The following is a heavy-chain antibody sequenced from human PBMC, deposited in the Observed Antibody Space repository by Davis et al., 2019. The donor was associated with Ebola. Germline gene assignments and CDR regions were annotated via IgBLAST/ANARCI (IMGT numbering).Heavy chain of an antibody. CDR3: ARDRGMIAAAGHFDY. J-gene: IGHJ4*02. CDR1: GYTFTSYG. CDR2: ISTYNGNT. Sequence: AASVKVSCKASGYTFTSYGISWVRQAPGQGLEWMGWISTYNGNTNYAQKLQGRVTMTTDTSTSTAYTELRSLRSDDTAVYYCARDRGMIAAAGHFDYWGQGTLVTVSS. D-gene: IGHD6-13*01. V-gene: IGHV1-18*01.